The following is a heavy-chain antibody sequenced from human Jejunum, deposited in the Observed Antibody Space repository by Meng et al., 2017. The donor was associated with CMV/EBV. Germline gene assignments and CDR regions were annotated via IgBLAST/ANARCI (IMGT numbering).Heavy chain of an antibody. Sequence: QVQLVQSGAEVKKPGASLKVTCKASGYSFSDYYMHWVRQAPGQGPEWMGWINCYSGDTRYAQKFQGRVTMSRDTSSNTVYLDLSSLKPDDTAVYYCARPRWDWAPGYWGQGTLVTVSS. D-gene: IGHD4-23*01. CDR3: ARPRWDWAPGY. CDR2: INCYSGDT. V-gene: IGHV1-2*02. J-gene: IGHJ4*02. CDR1: GYSFSDYY.